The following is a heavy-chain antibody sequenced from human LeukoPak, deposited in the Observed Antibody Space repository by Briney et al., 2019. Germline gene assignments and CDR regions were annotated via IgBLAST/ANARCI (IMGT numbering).Heavy chain of an antibody. CDR1: GFTFSSYA. V-gene: IGHV3-23*01. Sequence: GGSLRLSCAASGFTFSSYAMSWVRQAPGKGLEWVSAVSGSGSTYYADSVKGRFTISRDNSKNTLYLQMNSLRAEDTAVYYCAKNEVVTIDYWGQGTLVTVSS. J-gene: IGHJ4*02. CDR3: AKNEVVTIDY. D-gene: IGHD3-22*01. CDR2: VSGSGST.